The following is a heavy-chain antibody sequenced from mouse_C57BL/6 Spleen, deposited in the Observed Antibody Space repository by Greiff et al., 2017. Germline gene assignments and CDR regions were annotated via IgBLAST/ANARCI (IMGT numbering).Heavy chain of an antibody. Sequence: QVQLQQPGAELVKPGASVKLSCKASGYTFTSYWMHWVKQRPGQGLEWIGMIHPNSGSTNYNEKFKSKATLTVDKSSSTAYMQLSSLTSEDSAVYYCARSKGSRDYAMDYWGQGTSVTVSS. J-gene: IGHJ4*01. CDR1: GYTFTSYW. CDR3: ARSKGSRDYAMDY. D-gene: IGHD1-1*01. CDR2: IHPNSGST. V-gene: IGHV1-64*01.